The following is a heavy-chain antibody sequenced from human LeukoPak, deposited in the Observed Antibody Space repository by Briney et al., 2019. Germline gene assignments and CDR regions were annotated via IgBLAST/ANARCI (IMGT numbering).Heavy chain of an antibody. CDR1: GYTFTSYG. J-gene: IGHJ4*02. Sequence: ASVKVSCKASGYTFTSYGISWVRQAPGQGLEWMGWISAYNGNTNYAQKLQGRVTMTTDTSTSTAYMELRSLRSDDTAVYYCARRRAHSDDYVWGSYLLDYWGQGTLVTVSS. D-gene: IGHD3-16*02. CDR3: ARRRAHSDDYVWGSYLLDY. V-gene: IGHV1-18*01. CDR2: ISAYNGNT.